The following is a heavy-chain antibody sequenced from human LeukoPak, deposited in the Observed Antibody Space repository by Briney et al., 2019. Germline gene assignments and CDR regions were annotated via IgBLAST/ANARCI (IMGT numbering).Heavy chain of an antibody. J-gene: IGHJ3*02. D-gene: IGHD4-17*01. CDR2: IYGSGGT. Sequence: SETLSLTCTVSGGSIDSYYWSWIRQSAGKGLEWIGQIYGSGGTNYNPSLKSRVTMSTDRSKNQISLRLSSVTAADTAIYSCARNRSNDYGEVPFDIWGQGTMVSVSS. V-gene: IGHV4-4*07. CDR1: GGSIDSYY. CDR3: ARNRSNDYGEVPFDI.